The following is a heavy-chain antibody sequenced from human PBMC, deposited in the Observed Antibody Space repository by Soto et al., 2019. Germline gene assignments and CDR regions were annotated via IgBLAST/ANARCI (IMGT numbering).Heavy chain of an antibody. CDR1: GGSLSGYY. J-gene: IGHJ4*02. CDR3: ARGGRDGDNWRFGPYY. Sequence: QVQLQQWGAGLLKPSETLSLTCAVFGGSLSGYYWSWIRQTPGKGLEWIGEITHSGTTNYHPSLKSRVIISVDTSENQFSLKLSSVTAADTAVYYCARGGRDGDNWRFGPYYWGQGTLVTVSS. V-gene: IGHV4-34*02. CDR2: ITHSGTT. D-gene: IGHD3-16*01.